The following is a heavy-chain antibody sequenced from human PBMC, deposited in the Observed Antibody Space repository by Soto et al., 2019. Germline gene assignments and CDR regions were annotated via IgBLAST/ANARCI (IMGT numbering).Heavy chain of an antibody. V-gene: IGHV3-21*01. CDR1: GFTFSAYT. Sequence: EVQLVESGGGLVKPGGSLRLSCAASGFTFSAYTMDWVRQAPGKGLEWVASISETSSYIYYADSVKGRFTISRDNANDSLYLHVDSLRADDTAGYYCARGYSSSWVDYWGQGTLVTVSS. CDR3: ARGYSSSWVDY. J-gene: IGHJ4*02. CDR2: ISETSSYI. D-gene: IGHD6-13*01.